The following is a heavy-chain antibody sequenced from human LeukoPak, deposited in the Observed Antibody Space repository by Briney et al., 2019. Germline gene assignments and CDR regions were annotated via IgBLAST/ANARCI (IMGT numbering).Heavy chain of an antibody. CDR3: ARHQAARRPIDY. V-gene: IGHV4-39*07. D-gene: IGHD6-6*01. CDR1: DGSISSSSYY. Sequence: SETLSLTCTVSDGSISSSSYYWGWIRQPPGKGLEWIGSIYYSGSTYYNPSLKSRVTISVDTSKNQFSLRLSSVTAADTAVYYCARHQAARRPIDYWGQGTLVTVSS. J-gene: IGHJ4*02. CDR2: IYYSGST.